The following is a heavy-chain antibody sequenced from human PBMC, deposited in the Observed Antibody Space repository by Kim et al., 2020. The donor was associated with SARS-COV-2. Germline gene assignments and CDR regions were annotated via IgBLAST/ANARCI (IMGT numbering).Heavy chain of an antibody. CDR3: ARMDYYGSGSYYPLFDY. CDR1: GGSISSGGYY. Sequence: SETLSLTCTVSGGSISSGGYYWSWIRQHPGKGLEWIGYIYYSGSTYYNPSLKSRVTISVDTSKNQFSLKLSSVTAADTAVYYCARMDYYGSGSYYPLFDYWGQGTLVTVSS. CDR2: IYYSGST. V-gene: IGHV4-31*03. J-gene: IGHJ4*02. D-gene: IGHD3-10*01.